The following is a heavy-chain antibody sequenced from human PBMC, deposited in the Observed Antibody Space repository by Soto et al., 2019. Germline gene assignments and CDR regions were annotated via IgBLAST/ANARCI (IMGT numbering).Heavy chain of an antibody. V-gene: IGHV3-30-3*01. J-gene: IGHJ4*02. CDR2: ISYDGSNK. CDR3: ARVFRITGTTLSDY. D-gene: IGHD1-7*01. CDR1: GFTFSSYA. Sequence: GSLRLSCAASGFTFSSYAMHWVRQAPGKGLEWVAVISYDGSNKYYADSVKGRFTISRDNSKNTLYLQMNSLRAEDTAVYYCARVFRITGTTLSDYWGQGTLVTVS.